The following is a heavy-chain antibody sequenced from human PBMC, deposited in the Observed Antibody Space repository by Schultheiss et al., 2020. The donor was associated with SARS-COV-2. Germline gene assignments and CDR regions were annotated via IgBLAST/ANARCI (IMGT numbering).Heavy chain of an antibody. CDR3: ARDGALSGSSSWYDY. CDR2: IYSGGST. D-gene: IGHD6-19*01. Sequence: GESLKISCAASGFTFSRSVMSWVRQAPGKGLEWVAVIYSGGSTYYADSVKGRFTISRDNSKNTLYLQMNSLRTEDTAVYYCARDGALSGSSSWYDYWGQGTLVTVSS. CDR1: GFTFSRSV. J-gene: IGHJ4*02. V-gene: IGHV3-53*01.